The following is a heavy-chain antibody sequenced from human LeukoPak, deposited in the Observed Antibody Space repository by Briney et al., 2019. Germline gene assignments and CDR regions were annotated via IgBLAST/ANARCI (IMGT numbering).Heavy chain of an antibody. V-gene: IGHV3-43*01. J-gene: IGHJ4*02. CDR2: ITRGGGHT. CDR3: ATERARYFDH. CDR1: GFSFYDYT. Sequence: GGSLRLSCAASGFSFYDYTLHWVRQAPGKGLELVSLITRGGGHTYYADSVKGRFTISRDISKKSFYLQMNSLSTDDTALYYCATERARYFDHWGQGTLVTVSP.